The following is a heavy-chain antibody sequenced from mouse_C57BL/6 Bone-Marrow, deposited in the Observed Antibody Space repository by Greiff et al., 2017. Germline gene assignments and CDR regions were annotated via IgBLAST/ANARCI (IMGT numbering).Heavy chain of an antibody. CDR3: ERGGNSIVTTKGFAY. CDR1: GYTFTSYW. V-gene: IGHV1-69*01. Sequence: VQLQQPGAELVMPGASVKLSCKASGYTFTSYWMHWVKQRPAQGLEWLGEIDPSDSYANYNQKFKGKSTLTVDKSSSTAYMQLSSLTSEDSAVYYCERGGNSIVTTKGFAYWGQGTLVTVSA. CDR2: IDPSDSYA. J-gene: IGHJ3*01. D-gene: IGHD2-1*01.